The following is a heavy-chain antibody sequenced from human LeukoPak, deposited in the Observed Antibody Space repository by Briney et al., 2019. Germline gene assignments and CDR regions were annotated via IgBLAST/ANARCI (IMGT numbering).Heavy chain of an antibody. D-gene: IGHD5-24*01. CDR2: INPVGGST. Sequence: GASVKVSCKASGYTFASYTIHWVRQAPGQGLEWMGIINPVGGSTGNAQKFQGRVTMTRDMSTNTVYMELSSLRSEDTAVYYCARIRDGYNDAYDIWGQGTVVTVPS. V-gene: IGHV1-46*01. CDR1: GYTFASYT. J-gene: IGHJ3*02. CDR3: ARIRDGYNDAYDI.